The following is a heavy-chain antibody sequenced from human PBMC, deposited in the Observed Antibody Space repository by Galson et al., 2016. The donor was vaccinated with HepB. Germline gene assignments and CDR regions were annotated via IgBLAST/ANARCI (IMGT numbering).Heavy chain of an antibody. V-gene: IGHV3-9*01. J-gene: IGHJ2*01. Sequence: SLRLSCAASGFSFEDHGMRWVRQAPGKGLEWVSSINWNKRRLDYADSVRGRFTISRDNAKNSLFLQMNSLKLEDAALSYCAKENAGSRGWYVDLWGRGTLVTVSS. D-gene: IGHD1-26*01. CDR2: INWNKRRL. CDR3: AKENAGSRGWYVDL. CDR1: GFSFEDHG.